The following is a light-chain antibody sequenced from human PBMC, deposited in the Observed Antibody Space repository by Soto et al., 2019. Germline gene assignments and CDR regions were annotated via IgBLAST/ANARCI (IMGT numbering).Light chain of an antibody. V-gene: IGKV1-5*03. Sequence: DIQMTQSPSTLSASVGDRVTITCRASQSLNSWLAWYQHKPGKAPKLLIHKASILASGVPSRFSGSDSGAEFTLTISSLQPDDFATYYCQNYIGYSGMFGQGTKVDIK. CDR2: KAS. J-gene: IGKJ1*01. CDR3: QNYIGYSGM. CDR1: QSLNSW.